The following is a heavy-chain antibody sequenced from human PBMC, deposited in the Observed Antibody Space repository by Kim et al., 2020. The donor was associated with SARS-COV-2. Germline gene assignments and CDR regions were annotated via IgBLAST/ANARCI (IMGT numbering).Heavy chain of an antibody. CDR2: INHSGST. CDR1: GGSFSGYF. V-gene: IGHV4-34*01. J-gene: IGHJ4*02. Sequence: SETLSLTCAVSGGSFSGYFWNWIRQPPGKGLEWIGEINHSGSTNYNPSLKSRVIMSLDTSKTQFSLKLSSVTGADTGVYYCARAGVYSGSRSLDYWGQGTLVTVSS. CDR3: ARAGVYSGSRSLDY. D-gene: IGHD6-13*01.